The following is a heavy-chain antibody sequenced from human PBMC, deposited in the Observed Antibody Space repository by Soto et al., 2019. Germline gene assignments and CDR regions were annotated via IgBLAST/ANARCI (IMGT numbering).Heavy chain of an antibody. CDR3: AREGGESTDGLYYFDS. V-gene: IGHV4-30-4*01. D-gene: IGHD3-16*01. J-gene: IGHJ4*02. CDR1: GGSTSSDNY. Sequence: SETLSLTCTVSGGSTSSDNYWSWIRQPPGKGLEWIGHIYYSGNTDYNPSLKSRLAISIDTSKNQFSLKLSSVTAADTAVYFCAREGGESTDGLYYFDSWGQGSLVT. CDR2: IYYSGNT.